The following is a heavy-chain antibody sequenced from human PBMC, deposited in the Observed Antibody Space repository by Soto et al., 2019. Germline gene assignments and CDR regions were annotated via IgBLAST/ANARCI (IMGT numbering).Heavy chain of an antibody. CDR3: AAEVGFGPLFDY. CDR2: IYYSGST. V-gene: IGHV4-31*03. CDR1: GGSISSGGYY. Sequence: QVQLQESGPGLVKPSQTLSLTCTVSGGSISSGGYYWSWIRQHPGKGLEYIGYIYYSGSTYYNPSLKSRVAISVDTSKNQFPLKLTSVTAADPAVYYCAAEVGFGPLFDYWGQGTLVTVSS. D-gene: IGHD3-3*01. J-gene: IGHJ4*02.